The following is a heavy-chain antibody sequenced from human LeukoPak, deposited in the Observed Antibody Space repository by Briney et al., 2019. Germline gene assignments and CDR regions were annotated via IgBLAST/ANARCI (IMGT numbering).Heavy chain of an antibody. J-gene: IGHJ5*02. D-gene: IGHD2-2*02. CDR3: ARARQYRWFDP. V-gene: IGHV1-18*01. Sequence: EASVKVSCKASGYTFTSSGISWVRQAPGQGLEWMGWISAYNGNTNYAQKLQGRVTMTTDTSTSTAYMELRSLRSDDTAVYYCARARQYRWFDPWGQGTLVTVSS. CDR2: ISAYNGNT. CDR1: GYTFTSSG.